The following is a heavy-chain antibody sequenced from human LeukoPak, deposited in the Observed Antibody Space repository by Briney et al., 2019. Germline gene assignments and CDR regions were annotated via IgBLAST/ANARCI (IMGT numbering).Heavy chain of an antibody. CDR1: GYTFSSYG. J-gene: IGHJ5*02. Sequence: ASVKVSCKASGYTFSSYGISWVRQAPGQGLEWMGWISAYNGNTEYAQNLQVRVTMTTDTSTNTAYMELRSLRSDDTAVYYCARASGEPWLVRPPFDPWGQGTLVTVSS. CDR2: ISAYNGNT. CDR3: ARASGEPWLVRPPFDP. D-gene: IGHD6-19*01. V-gene: IGHV1-18*01.